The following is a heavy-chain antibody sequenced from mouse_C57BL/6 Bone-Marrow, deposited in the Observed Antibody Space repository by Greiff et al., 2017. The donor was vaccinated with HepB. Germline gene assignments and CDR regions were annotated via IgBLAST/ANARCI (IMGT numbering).Heavy chain of an antibody. CDR1: GYTFTSYG. D-gene: IGHD1-1*01. CDR3: RYYYGSSYWYFDV. V-gene: IGHV1-81*01. Sequence: VQLQESGAELARPGASVKLSCKASGYTFTSYGISWVKQRTGQGLEWIGEIYPRSGNTYYNEKFKGKATLTADKSSSTAYMELRSLTSEDSAVYFCRYYYGSSYWYFDVWGTGTTVTVSS. CDR2: IYPRSGNT. J-gene: IGHJ1*03.